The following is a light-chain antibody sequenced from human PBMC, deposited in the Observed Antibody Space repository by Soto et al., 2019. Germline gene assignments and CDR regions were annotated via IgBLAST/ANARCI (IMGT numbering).Light chain of an antibody. J-gene: IGKJ2*01. Sequence: EIVWTQSPGTLSLSPGERAALSCMASQSMSNNYVAWYQQKPGQAPRLLIYGASRRATGIPDRFRGSGSGTDFTLTISRLESEDLAVYYCQQYGSAPPYTFGQGSKLEMK. CDR3: QQYGSAPPYT. CDR1: QSMSNNY. CDR2: GAS. V-gene: IGKV3-20*01.